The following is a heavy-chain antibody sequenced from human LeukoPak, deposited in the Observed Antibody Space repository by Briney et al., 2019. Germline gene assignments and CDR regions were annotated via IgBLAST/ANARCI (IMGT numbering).Heavy chain of an antibody. V-gene: IGHV3-21*01. CDR3: ARDERYSSSTY. D-gene: IGHD6-13*01. Sequence: GGSLRLSCAASEFTFNNYGMSWVRQAPGKGLEWVSSISSSSTYIFYADSVKGRFTISRDNAKNTLYLQMNSLRAEDTAVYYCARDERYSSSTYWGQGTLVTVSS. CDR1: EFTFNNYG. CDR2: ISSSSTYI. J-gene: IGHJ4*02.